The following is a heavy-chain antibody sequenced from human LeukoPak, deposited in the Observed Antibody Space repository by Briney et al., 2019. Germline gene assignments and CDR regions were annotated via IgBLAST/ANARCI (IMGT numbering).Heavy chain of an antibody. J-gene: IGHJ4*02. D-gene: IGHD4-23*01. CDR2: ISFNGNNK. CDR1: GFPFSTYV. CDR3: ANQDGRTVPTPR. Sequence: GGSLRLSCAASGFPFSTYVMHWVRQAPGKGLEWMAFISFNGNNKQYRDSLKGRFTISRDNSKNTLFLQMDSLRPEDTAVYYCANQDGRTVPTPRWGQGTLVTVSS. V-gene: IGHV3-30-3*01.